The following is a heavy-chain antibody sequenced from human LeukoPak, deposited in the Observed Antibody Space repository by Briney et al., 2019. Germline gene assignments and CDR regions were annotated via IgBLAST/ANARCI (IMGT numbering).Heavy chain of an antibody. Sequence: SETLSLTCGVSGGSVSSYSCSWIRQPPGKGLEWIGEINPVGLTNYNPSLKSRVTISADTSKSQFSLHVTSVTAADTAMYYCARGWGSAMIRGLAGDSWGQGTLVTVSS. CDR3: ARGWGSAMIRGLAGDS. V-gene: IGHV4-34*01. CDR2: INPVGLT. D-gene: IGHD3-10*01. J-gene: IGHJ5*02. CDR1: GGSVSSYS.